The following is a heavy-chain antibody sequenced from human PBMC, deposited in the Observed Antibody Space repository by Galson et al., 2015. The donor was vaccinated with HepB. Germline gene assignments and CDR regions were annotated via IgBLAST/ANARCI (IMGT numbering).Heavy chain of an antibody. CDR3: ARDTRGGLTFGGVRGLGD. D-gene: IGHD3-16*01. Sequence: SLRLSCAASGFTFSDYYMSWIRQAPGKGLEWVSYISSSSSYTNYADSVKGRFTISRDNAKNSLYLQMNSLRAEDTAVYYCARDTRGGLTFGGVRGLGDWGQGTLVTVSS. J-gene: IGHJ4*02. CDR2: ISSSSSYT. CDR1: GFTFSDYY. V-gene: IGHV3-11*06.